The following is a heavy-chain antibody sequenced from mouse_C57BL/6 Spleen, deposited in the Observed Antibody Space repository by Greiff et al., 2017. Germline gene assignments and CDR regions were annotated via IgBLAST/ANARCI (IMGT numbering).Heavy chain of an antibody. CDR1: GYSITSGYY. V-gene: IGHV3-6*01. Sequence: EVQLVESGPGLVKPSPSLSFTCSVTGYSITSGYYWNWIRQFPGNKLEWMGYLSYDGSNNYNPSLKNRISLTRDTSKNQFFLKLNSVTTEDTATYYGARGGLRCDWYFDVWGTGTTVTVSS. D-gene: IGHD1-1*01. J-gene: IGHJ1*03. CDR2: LSYDGSN. CDR3: ARGGLRCDWYFDV.